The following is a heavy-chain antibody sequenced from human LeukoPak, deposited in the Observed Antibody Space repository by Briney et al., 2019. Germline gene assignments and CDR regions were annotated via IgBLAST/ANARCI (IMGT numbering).Heavy chain of an antibody. J-gene: IGHJ3*02. CDR3: TRDRSGSYIGGSFHI. D-gene: IGHD1-26*01. CDR2: ISGSGGST. V-gene: IGHV3-23*01. CDR1: GFTFSSYA. Sequence: GGSLRLSCAASGFTFSSYAMSWVRQAPGKGLEWVSAISGSGGSTYYADSVKGRFTISRDNSKNTLYLQMNSLRVDDMAFYYCTRDRSGSYIGGSFHIWGQGTMVTVSS.